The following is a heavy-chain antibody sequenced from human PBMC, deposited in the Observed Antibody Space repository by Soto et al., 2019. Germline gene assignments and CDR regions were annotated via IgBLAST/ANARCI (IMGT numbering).Heavy chain of an antibody. V-gene: IGHV4-39*01. CDR3: ARSHYSYGLIIDY. CDR2: VYWTGST. D-gene: IGHD3-10*01. J-gene: IGHJ4*01. Sequence: PSETLSLTCSVSGDSITTNGYYWGWIRQPPGKGLQWIGNVYWTGSTFSHPSLTSRVFISVDTSKNEYSLRLTSVTAADPAVYYCARSHYSYGLIIDYWG. CDR1: GDSITTNGYY.